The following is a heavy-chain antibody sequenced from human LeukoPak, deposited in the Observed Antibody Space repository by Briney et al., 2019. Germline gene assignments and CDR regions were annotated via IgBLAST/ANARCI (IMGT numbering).Heavy chain of an antibody. V-gene: IGHV3-30-3*01. D-gene: IGHD1-26*01. CDR1: GFTFSSYA. J-gene: IGHJ6*03. CDR3: AKDGQTEWELVYYYYYYYMDV. CDR2: ISYDGSNK. Sequence: PGGSLRLSCAASGFTFSSYAMHWVRQAPGKGLEWVAVISYDGSNKYYADSVKGRFTISRDNSKNTLYLQMNSLRAEDTAVYYCAKDGQTEWELVYYYYYYYMDVWGKGTTVTVSS.